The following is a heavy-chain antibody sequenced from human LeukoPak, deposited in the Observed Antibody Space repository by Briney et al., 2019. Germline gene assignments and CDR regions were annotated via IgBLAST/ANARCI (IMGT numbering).Heavy chain of an antibody. D-gene: IGHD3-22*01. CDR2: IDPGDSDT. J-gene: IGHJ4*02. CDR1: GYIFTSYW. CDR3: ARSTHYDSSGYYAY. Sequence: GGALEICCKGSGYIFTSYWMGWGRQVPGKGVEGMGIIDPGDSDTRYSPSFQGPVPISADKSLITAYLQWSSLKASDTAMYYCARSTHYDSSGYYAYWGQGPLVTVSS. V-gene: IGHV5-51*01.